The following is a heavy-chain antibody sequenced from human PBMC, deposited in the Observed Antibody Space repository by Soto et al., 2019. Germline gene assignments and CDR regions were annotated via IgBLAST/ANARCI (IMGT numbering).Heavy chain of an antibody. CDR1: GLNFDNYG. D-gene: IGHD1-7*01. J-gene: IGHJ4*02. CDR3: AKDRVGGTFYTPLGF. CDR2: ITYDGSNK. Sequence: GGSLRLSCQASGLNFDNYGMHWVRQAPGKGLEWVAVITYDGSNKYYADSVKGRFTISRDNSKNTLSLHLNTLKPEDTAVYHCAKDRVGGTFYTPLGFWGQGTLVTVSS. V-gene: IGHV3-30*18.